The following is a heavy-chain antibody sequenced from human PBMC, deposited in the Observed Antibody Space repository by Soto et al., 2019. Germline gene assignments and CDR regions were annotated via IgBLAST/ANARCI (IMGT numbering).Heavy chain of an antibody. CDR1: GFTFSSYG. D-gene: IGHD5-12*01. Sequence: GGSLRLSCAASGFTFSSYGMHWVRQAPGKGLEWVSVIWYDGSNKYYAESVKGRFTVSRDNSKNTLYLQMNSLRAEDTAVYYCARDRDRFPVASAQDSWGQGTLVTVSS. CDR3: ARDRDRFPVASAQDS. V-gene: IGHV3-33*01. J-gene: IGHJ4*02. CDR2: IWYDGSNK.